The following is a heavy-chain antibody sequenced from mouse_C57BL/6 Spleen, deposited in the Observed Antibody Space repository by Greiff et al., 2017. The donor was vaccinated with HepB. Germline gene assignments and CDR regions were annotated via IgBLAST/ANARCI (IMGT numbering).Heavy chain of an antibody. V-gene: IGHV1-66*01. D-gene: IGHD1-1*01. Sequence: QVQLQQSGPELVKPGASVKISCKASGYSFTSYYIHWVKQRPGQGLEWIGWIYPGSGNTKYNEKFKGKATLTADTSSSTAYMQLSSLTSEDSAVYYCARAVTTGDAMDYWGQGTSVTVSS. CDR1: GYSFTSYY. J-gene: IGHJ4*01. CDR2: IYPGSGNT. CDR3: ARAVTTGDAMDY.